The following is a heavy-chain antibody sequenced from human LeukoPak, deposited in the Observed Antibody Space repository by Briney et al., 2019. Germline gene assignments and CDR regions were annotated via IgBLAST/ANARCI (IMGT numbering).Heavy chain of an antibody. J-gene: IGHJ3*02. V-gene: IGHV4-59*01. CDR1: GGSISSYY. CDR3: AIRYTVTTGAFDI. D-gene: IGHD4-17*01. Sequence: SETLSLTCTVSGGSISSYYWSWIRQPPGKGLEWIGYIYYSGSTNCNPSLKSRVTISVDTSKNQFSLKLSSVTAADTAVYYCAIRYTVTTGAFDIWGQGTMVTVSS. CDR2: IYYSGST.